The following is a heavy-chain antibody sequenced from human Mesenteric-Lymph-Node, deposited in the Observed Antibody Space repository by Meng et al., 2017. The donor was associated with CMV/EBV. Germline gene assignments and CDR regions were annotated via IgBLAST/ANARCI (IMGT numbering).Heavy chain of an antibody. V-gene: IGHV3-33*05. CDR2: IPTDGNKA. J-gene: IGHJ4*02. CDR1: GFTFNSYV. CDR3: ARDLVDYTNRRFDY. D-gene: IGHD4-11*01. Sequence: GESLKISCAASGFTFNSYVLHWVRQAPGKQLEWVAVIPTDGNKAGYSDSVRGRFTISRDNSKNTLYLQMNSLRAEDTAMYYCARDLVDYTNRRFDYWGQGTLVTVSS.